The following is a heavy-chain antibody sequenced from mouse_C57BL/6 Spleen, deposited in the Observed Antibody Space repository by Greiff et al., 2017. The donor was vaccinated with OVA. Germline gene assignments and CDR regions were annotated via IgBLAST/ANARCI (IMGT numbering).Heavy chain of an antibody. Sequence: QVQLQQPGAELVMPGASVKLSCKASGYTFTSYWMHWVKQRPGQGLEWIGEIDPSDSYTNYNQKFKGKSTLTVDKSSSTAYMQLSSLTSEDSAVYYCARGGNYEYFDVWGTGTTVTVSS. CDR1: GYTFTSYW. V-gene: IGHV1-69*01. CDR3: ARGGNYEYFDV. CDR2: IDPSDSYT. D-gene: IGHD2-1*01. J-gene: IGHJ1*03.